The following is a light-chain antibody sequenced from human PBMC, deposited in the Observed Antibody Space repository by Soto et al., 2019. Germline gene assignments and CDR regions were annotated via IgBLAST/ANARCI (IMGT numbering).Light chain of an antibody. V-gene: IGKV1-33*01. Sequence: IQMTQSPSSLSASIGDRVTITCQASHDITHYLNWYQQRPGEAPKLLIHDASKLESGVPPRFSGRGYGTDFTLTISSLQPDDFATYFCQQSDLLPLTFGGGTKVEI. CDR3: QQSDLLPLT. J-gene: IGKJ4*01. CDR2: DAS. CDR1: HDITHY.